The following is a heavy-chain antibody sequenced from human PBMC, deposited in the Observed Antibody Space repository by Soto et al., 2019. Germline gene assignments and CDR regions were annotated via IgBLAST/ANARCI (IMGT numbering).Heavy chain of an antibody. CDR3: ARGPGGPDGPGDY. J-gene: IGHJ4*02. D-gene: IGHD2-15*01. CDR1: GYTFTSYA. CDR2: INAGNGNT. V-gene: IGHV1-3*01. Sequence: ASVKVSCKASGYTFTSYAMHWVRQAPGQRLEWMGWINAGNGNTKYSQKFQGRVTIARDTSASTAYMKLSSLRSEDTAVYYCARGPGGPDGPGDYWGQGTLVTVS.